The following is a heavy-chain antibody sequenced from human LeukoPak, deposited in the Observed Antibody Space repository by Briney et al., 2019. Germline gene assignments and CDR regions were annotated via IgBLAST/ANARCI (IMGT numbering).Heavy chain of an antibody. CDR1: GGSISSGSYY. J-gene: IGHJ3*02. CDR3: ARTVVAPDAFDI. CDR2: IYYSGST. V-gene: IGHV4-61*01. Sequence: PSETLSLTCTVSGGSISSGSYYWSWIRQPPGKGLEWIGYIYYSGSTNYNPSLKSRVTISVDASKNQFSLKLSSVTAADTAVYYCARTVVAPDAFDIWGQGTMVTVSS. D-gene: IGHD2-15*01.